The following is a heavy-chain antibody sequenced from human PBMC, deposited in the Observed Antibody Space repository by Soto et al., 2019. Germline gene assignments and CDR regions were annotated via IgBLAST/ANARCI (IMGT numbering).Heavy chain of an antibody. Sequence: GGSLRLSCAASGFTFSSYGMHWVRQAPGKGLEWVAVISYDGSNKYYADSVKGRFTISRDNSKNTLYLQMNSLRAEDTAVYYCAKDSTDSSSWSDYWGQGTLVTAPQ. CDR3: AKDSTDSSSWSDY. CDR1: GFTFSSYG. CDR2: ISYDGSNK. D-gene: IGHD6-13*01. V-gene: IGHV3-30*18. J-gene: IGHJ4*02.